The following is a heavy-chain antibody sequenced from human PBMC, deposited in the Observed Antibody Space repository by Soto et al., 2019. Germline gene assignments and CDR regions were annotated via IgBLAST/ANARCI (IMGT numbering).Heavy chain of an antibody. Sequence: SVKVSCKASGGTFSSYTISWVRQAPGQGLEWMGRIIPILGIANYAQKFQGRVTITADKSTSTAYMELSSLRSEDTAVYYCARSGGIAEKTFDYWAQRTLVTVSS. D-gene: IGHD6-13*01. CDR3: ARSGGIAEKTFDY. J-gene: IGHJ4*02. V-gene: IGHV1-69*02. CDR1: GGTFSSYT. CDR2: IIPILGIA.